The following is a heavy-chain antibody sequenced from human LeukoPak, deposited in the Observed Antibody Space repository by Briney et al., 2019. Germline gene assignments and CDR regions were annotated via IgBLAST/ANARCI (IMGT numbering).Heavy chain of an antibody. V-gene: IGHV4-34*01. CDR1: GGSFSGYY. J-gene: IGHJ4*02. Sequence: SETLSLTCAVYGGSFSGYYWSWIRQPPGKGLEWNGEINHSGSTNYNPSLKSRVTISVDTSKNQFSLKLSSVTAADTAVYYCARGVWGVFDYWGQGTLVTVSS. CDR2: INHSGST. CDR3: ARGVWGVFDY. D-gene: IGHD1-26*01.